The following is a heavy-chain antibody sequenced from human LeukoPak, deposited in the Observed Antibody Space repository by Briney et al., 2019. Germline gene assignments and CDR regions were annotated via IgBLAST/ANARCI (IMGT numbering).Heavy chain of an antibody. CDR1: GFSFSSYG. CDR3: ARGEYSNSSLLYYYYYMDV. J-gene: IGHJ6*03. V-gene: IGHV3-30*02. D-gene: IGHD6-6*01. CDR2: VQRDGSYK. Sequence: PGGSLRLSCAASGFSFSSYGMHWVRQAPGKGLEWVAFVQRDGSYKKYADSVKGRFTISRDNSKNTLYLQMNSLRVEDTAVYYCARGEYSNSSLLYYYYYMDVWGKGTTVTVSS.